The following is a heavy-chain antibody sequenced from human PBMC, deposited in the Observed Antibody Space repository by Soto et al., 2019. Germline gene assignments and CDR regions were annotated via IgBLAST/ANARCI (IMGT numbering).Heavy chain of an antibody. J-gene: IGHJ5*02. Sequence: ASVKVSCRASGYTFTAHAIHWVRQAPGQRLEWMGWITTANGNTHYSQTVQGRVSITRDTSANTVYMELRSLRSEDTAVYFCAREVYEDIGGVPAANNWFDPWGQGTLVTVSS. CDR3: AREVYEDIGGVPAANNWFDP. V-gene: IGHV1-3*04. D-gene: IGHD2-2*01. CDR1: GYTFTAHA. CDR2: ITTANGNT.